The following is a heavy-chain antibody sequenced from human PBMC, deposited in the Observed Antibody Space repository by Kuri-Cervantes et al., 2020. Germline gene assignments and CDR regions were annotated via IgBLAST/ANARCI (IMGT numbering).Heavy chain of an antibody. Sequence: GESLKISCAASGFTFSSYGMHWVRQAPGKGLEWVAVIWYDGSNKYYADSVKGRFTISRDNSKNKLCLQMHSLRPEDMAVYYCAKAHSSGWYYFDYWGQGTLVTVSS. CDR3: AKAHSSGWYYFDY. V-gene: IGHV3-30*02. J-gene: IGHJ4*02. CDR2: IWYDGSNK. CDR1: GFTFSSYG. D-gene: IGHD6-19*01.